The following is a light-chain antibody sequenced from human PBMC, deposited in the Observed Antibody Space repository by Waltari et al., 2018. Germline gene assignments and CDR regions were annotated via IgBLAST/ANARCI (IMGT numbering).Light chain of an antibody. CDR1: SPRRFY. J-gene: IGLJ2*01. Sequence: SSKLTQDPAVSVALGQTVKITCQGDSPRRFYASWFQQRPGQAPVLVFYGQADRPSGIPERFSGSTSGDTAYLTITGAQADDEADYYCHSRDSSSTRVFGGGTRLTV. CDR2: GQA. CDR3: HSRDSSSTRV. V-gene: IGLV3-19*01.